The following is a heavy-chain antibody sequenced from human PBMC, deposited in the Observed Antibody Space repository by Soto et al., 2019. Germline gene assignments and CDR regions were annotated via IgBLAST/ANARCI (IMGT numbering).Heavy chain of an antibody. CDR3: ARDGYGSGIDY. CDR1: GYSISSGYY. Sequence: PSETLSLTCAVSGYSISSGYYWGWIRQPPGKGLEWIGSIYHSGSTYYNPSLKSRVTISVDTSKNQFSLKLSSVTAADTAVYYCARDGYGSGIDYWGQGTLVTVSS. J-gene: IGHJ4*02. V-gene: IGHV4-38-2*02. D-gene: IGHD3-10*01. CDR2: IYHSGST.